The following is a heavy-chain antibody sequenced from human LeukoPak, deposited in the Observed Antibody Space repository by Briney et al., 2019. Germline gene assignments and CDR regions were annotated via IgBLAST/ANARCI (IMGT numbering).Heavy chain of an antibody. V-gene: IGHV3-33*08. D-gene: IGHD2/OR15-2a*01. CDR1: GFTFSSNW. CDR3: AREKLRGILYYGMDV. CDR2: IWYDGSNK. Sequence: GGSLRLSCAASGFTFSSNWMSWVRQAPGKGLEWVAVIWYDGSNKYYADSVKGRFTISRDNSKNTLYLQMNSLRAEDTAVYYCAREKLRGILYYGMDVWGKGPRSPSPQ. J-gene: IGHJ6*04.